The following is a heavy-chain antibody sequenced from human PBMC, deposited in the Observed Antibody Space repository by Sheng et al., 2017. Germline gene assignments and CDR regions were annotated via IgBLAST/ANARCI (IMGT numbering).Heavy chain of an antibody. CDR3: AIYYDSSGYAKDAFDI. CDR1: GGTFSSYA. J-gene: IGHJ3*02. CDR2: IIPIFGTA. D-gene: IGHD3-22*01. Sequence: QVQLVQSGAEVKKPGSSVKVSCKASGGTFSSYAISWVRQAPGQGLEWMGGIIPIFGTANYAQKFQGRVTITTDESTSTAYMELSSLRSEDTAVYYCAIYYDSSGYAKDAFDIWGQGTMVTVSS. V-gene: IGHV1-69*05.